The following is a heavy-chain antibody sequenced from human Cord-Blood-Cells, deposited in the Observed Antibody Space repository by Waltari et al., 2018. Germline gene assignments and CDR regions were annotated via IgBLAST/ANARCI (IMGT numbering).Heavy chain of an antibody. Sequence: QVTLKESGPVLVKPTETLPLTCTVSGFSLSNARMGVSWIRQPPGKALAWLAHIFSNDEKSYSTSLKSRLTISKDTSKSQVVLTMTNMDPVDTATYYCARGTAYYDILTGYTYYYYYMDVWGKGTTVTVSS. CDR1: GFSLSNARMG. CDR3: ARGTAYYDILTGYTYYYYYMDV. D-gene: IGHD3-9*01. J-gene: IGHJ6*03. CDR2: IFSNDEK. V-gene: IGHV2-26*01.